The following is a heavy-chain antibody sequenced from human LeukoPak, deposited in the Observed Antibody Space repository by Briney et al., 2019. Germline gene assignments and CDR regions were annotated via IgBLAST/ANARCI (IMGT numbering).Heavy chain of an antibody. V-gene: IGHV2-70*11. J-gene: IGHJ3*02. CDR3: ARMSGELLQSFDI. CDR1: GFSLSPSGMC. CDR2: IDWDEDK. Sequence: SGPTLVHPTQTLTLTCTFSGFSLSPSGMCVSWIRQPPGNALEWLARIDWDEDKYYSTSLKTRLTISKDTSKSQVVITMTNMDPVDTATYYCARMSGELLQSFDIWGQGTMVTVSS. D-gene: IGHD1-26*01.